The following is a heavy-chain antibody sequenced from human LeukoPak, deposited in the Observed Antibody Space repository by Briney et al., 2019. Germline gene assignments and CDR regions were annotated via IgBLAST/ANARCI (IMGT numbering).Heavy chain of an antibody. V-gene: IGHV3-11*01. J-gene: IGHJ4*02. D-gene: IGHD5-18*01. Sequence: GGSLRLSCAASGFTFSDYYMSWIRQAPGKGLEWVSYISSSGSTIYYADSVKGRFTISRDNAKNSLYLQMNSLRAEDTAVYYCARAPNTAMGSSYYFDYWGQGTLVTVSS. CDR3: ARAPNTAMGSSYYFDY. CDR1: GFTFSDYY. CDR2: ISSSGSTI.